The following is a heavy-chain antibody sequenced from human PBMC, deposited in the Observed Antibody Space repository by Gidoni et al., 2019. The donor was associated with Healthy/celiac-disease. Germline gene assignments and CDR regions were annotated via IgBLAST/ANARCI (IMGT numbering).Heavy chain of an antibody. D-gene: IGHD2-15*01. V-gene: IGHV3-66*01. Sequence: EVQLVASGGGLVQPGGSLRLSCAASVFTVSSNYMIWVRQAPGKGREWVSVIYRGGSTYYADSVKGRFTISRDNSKNTLYLQMNSLRAEDTAVYYCARVGSRENPDVADYWGQGTLVTVSS. J-gene: IGHJ4*02. CDR3: ARVGSRENPDVADY. CDR2: IYRGGST. CDR1: VFTVSSNY.